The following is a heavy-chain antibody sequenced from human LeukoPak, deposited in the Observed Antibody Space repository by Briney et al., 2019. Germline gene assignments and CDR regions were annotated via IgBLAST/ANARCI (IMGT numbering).Heavy chain of an antibody. CDR2: ISHDGSNK. D-gene: IGHD3-10*01. V-gene: IGHV3-30*18. CDR1: GLTLSSYG. CDR3: AKLRGYYGSGQQITLDY. Sequence: GRSLRLSCAASGLTLSSYGMHWVRQAPGKGLEWVAVISHDGSNKYYADSVKGRFTISRDNAKNTLYLQMDSLSVEDTAVYYCAKLRGYYGSGQQITLDYWGQGTLVTVSS. J-gene: IGHJ4*02.